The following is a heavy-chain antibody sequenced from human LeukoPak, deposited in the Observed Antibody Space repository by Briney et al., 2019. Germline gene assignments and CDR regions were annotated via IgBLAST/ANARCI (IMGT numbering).Heavy chain of an antibody. Sequence: PSQTLSLTCIISGDSVSSNSVAWNWIRQSPSRGLEWLGRTYYRSKWYNDYAVFMKSRITVNPDTSKNQFSLQLNSVTPEDTAVYYCARGGGYAMDVWGKGTTVTVSS. CDR3: ARGGGYAMDV. V-gene: IGHV6-1*01. CDR2: TYYRSKWYN. CDR1: GDSVSSNSVA. J-gene: IGHJ6*04. D-gene: IGHD2-15*01.